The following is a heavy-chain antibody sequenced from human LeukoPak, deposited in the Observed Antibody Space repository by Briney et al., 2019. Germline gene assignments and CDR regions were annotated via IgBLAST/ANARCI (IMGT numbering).Heavy chain of an antibody. CDR1: GASITSYY. D-gene: IGHD3-10*01. Sequence: PSETLSLTCTVSGASITSYYWTWIRQPAGKGLEWIGRIYDNGNTNYNPSLKSRVTISLDTSKNRFSLRLTSVTAADTAAYYCAAVRHNSGYGVDVWGRGTTVTVS. CDR2: IYDNGNT. CDR3: AAVRHNSGYGVDV. V-gene: IGHV4-4*07. J-gene: IGHJ6*02.